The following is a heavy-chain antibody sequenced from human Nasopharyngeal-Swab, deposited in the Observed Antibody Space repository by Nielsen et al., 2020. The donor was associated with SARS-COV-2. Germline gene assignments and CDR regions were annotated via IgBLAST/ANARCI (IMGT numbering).Heavy chain of an antibody. CDR2: ISAYNGNT. Sequence: ASVKVSCKASGYTFTSYGISWVRQAPGQGLEWMGWISAYNGNTNYAQKLQGRLTMTTDTSTSTAYMELRSLRSDDTVVYYCARAVPDRYSSSWAFDYWGQGTLVTVSS. J-gene: IGHJ4*02. V-gene: IGHV1-18*01. CDR1: GYTFTSYG. CDR3: ARAVPDRYSSSWAFDY. D-gene: IGHD6-13*01.